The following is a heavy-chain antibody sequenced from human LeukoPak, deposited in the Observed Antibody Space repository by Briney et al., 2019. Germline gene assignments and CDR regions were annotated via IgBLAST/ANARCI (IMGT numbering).Heavy chain of an antibody. Sequence: ASVKVSCKASGYTFTSYGISWVRQAPGQGLEWMGWISSYSGNTNYAQKLQGRVTLTTDTSTSTAYMELRSLRSDDTAVYFCAREGLWYSSSWSPAIDAFDIWGQGTVVTVSS. CDR3: AREGLWYSSSWSPAIDAFDI. V-gene: IGHV1-18*04. D-gene: IGHD6-13*01. CDR2: ISSYSGNT. CDR1: GYTFTSYG. J-gene: IGHJ3*02.